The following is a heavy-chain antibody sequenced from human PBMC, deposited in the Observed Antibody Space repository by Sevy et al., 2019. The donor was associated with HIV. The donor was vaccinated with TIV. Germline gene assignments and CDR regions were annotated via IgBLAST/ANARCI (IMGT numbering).Heavy chain of an antibody. D-gene: IGHD5-18*01. CDR1: GYTFTSYY. CDR2: INPSGGST. CDR3: ARDRIQPSYGMDV. V-gene: IGHV1-46*01. J-gene: IGHJ6*02. Sequence: ASVKVSCKASGYTFTSYYMHWVRQAPGQGLEWMGIINPSGGSTSYAQKFQGRVTMTRDTSTGTVYMELSRLRSEDTAVYYCARDRIQPSYGMDVWGQGTTVTVSS.